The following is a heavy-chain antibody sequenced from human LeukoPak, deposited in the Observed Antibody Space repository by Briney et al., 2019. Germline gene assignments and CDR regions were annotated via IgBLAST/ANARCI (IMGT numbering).Heavy chain of an antibody. Sequence: SETLSLTCTVSGGSINSYWSWVRQPAGKGLEWIGRISGSGTITYNPALQSRLSISIDTSKNQFSLKLMSVTAADTAVYYCARDSGTTGEVKFDPWGQGTLVTVSS. V-gene: IGHV4-4*07. J-gene: IGHJ5*02. D-gene: IGHD3-10*01. CDR1: GGSINSY. CDR3: ARDSGTTGEVKFDP. CDR2: ISGSGTI.